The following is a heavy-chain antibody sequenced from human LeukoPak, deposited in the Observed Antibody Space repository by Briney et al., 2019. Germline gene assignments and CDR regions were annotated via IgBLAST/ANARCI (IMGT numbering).Heavy chain of an antibody. CDR3: AGSVRGTFFFDY. V-gene: IGHV3-30*03. J-gene: IGHJ4*02. D-gene: IGHD3-10*01. Sequence: GGSLRLSCAASGFTFSSYGIHWVRQAPGKGLEWVAVISNDGSNKYYADSVKGRFTISRDNAKNSVYLEMNSLRAEDTAVYYCAGSVRGTFFFDYWGQGTLVTVSS. CDR2: ISNDGSNK. CDR1: GFTFSSYG.